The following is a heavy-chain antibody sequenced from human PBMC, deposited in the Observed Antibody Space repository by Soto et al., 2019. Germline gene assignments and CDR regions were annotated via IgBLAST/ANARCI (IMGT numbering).Heavy chain of an antibody. Sequence: SETLSLTCTVSGGSISSYYWSWIRQPPGKGLEWIGYIYYSGSTNYNPSLKSRVTISVDTSKNQFSLKLSSVTAADTAVYYCARVGLVRGVIVRYYYGMDVWGQGTTVTVSS. J-gene: IGHJ6*02. V-gene: IGHV4-59*01. CDR2: IYYSGST. CDR1: GGSISSYY. D-gene: IGHD3-10*01. CDR3: ARVGLVRGVIVRYYYGMDV.